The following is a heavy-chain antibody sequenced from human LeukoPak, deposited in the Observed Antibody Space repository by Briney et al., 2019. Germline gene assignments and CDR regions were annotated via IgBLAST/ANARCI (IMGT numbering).Heavy chain of an antibody. D-gene: IGHD3-22*01. J-gene: IGHJ4*02. Sequence: SGTLSLTCAVSGASVSSSNWWMWVRQPPKKGLEWIGEIHHSGSTNYNPSLKSRVTISVDTSKNQFSLKLSSVTAADTAVYYCARRGYYDSSGYLDYWGQGTLVTVSS. CDR1: GASVSSSNW. CDR2: IHHSGST. V-gene: IGHV4-4*02. CDR3: ARRGYYDSSGYLDY.